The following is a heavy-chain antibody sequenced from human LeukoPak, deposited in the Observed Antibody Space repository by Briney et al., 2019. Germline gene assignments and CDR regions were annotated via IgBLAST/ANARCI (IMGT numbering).Heavy chain of an antibody. CDR2: IKQDKNEK. CDR3: ARGKFFFDS. CDR1: EFTFSSYW. Sequence: PGGSLRLSCTASEFTFSSYWMIWVRQAPGKGLEWVANIKQDKNEKYYVDSVKGRFTISRDNAKNSLYLQMNSLRAEDTAVYYCARGKFFFDSWGQGTLVTVSS. J-gene: IGHJ4*02. V-gene: IGHV3-7*04.